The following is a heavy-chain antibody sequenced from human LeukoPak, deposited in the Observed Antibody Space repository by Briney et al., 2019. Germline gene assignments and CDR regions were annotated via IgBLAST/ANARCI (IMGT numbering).Heavy chain of an antibody. CDR3: ARRSLNDPPHWYYYDSSATVGAFDI. J-gene: IGHJ3*02. CDR2: INHSGST. CDR1: GGSFSGYY. V-gene: IGHV4-34*01. D-gene: IGHD3-22*01. Sequence: SETLSLTCAVYGGSFSGYYWSWIRQPPGKGLEWIGEINHSGSTNYNPSLKSRVTISVDTSKNQFSLKLSSVTAADTAVYYCARRSLNDPPHWYYYDSSATVGAFDIWGQGTMVTVSS.